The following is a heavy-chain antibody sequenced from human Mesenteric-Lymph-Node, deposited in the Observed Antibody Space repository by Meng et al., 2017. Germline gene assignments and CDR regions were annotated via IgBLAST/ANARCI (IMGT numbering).Heavy chain of an antibody. J-gene: IGHJ5*02. CDR2: NNVGNGNT. D-gene: IGHD2-8*02. CDR1: GHSLTDYA. CDR3: ARDQGNRVRVKGALWGWFDP. Sequence: ASVKVSCKASGHSLTDYAMPWVRQAPGQSLEWMGWNNVGNGNTRYTQRFQGRVTITWDSSASTTYMGLSGLTSADTAVYFCARDQGNRVRVKGALWGWFDPWGQGTLVTVSS. V-gene: IGHV1-3*01.